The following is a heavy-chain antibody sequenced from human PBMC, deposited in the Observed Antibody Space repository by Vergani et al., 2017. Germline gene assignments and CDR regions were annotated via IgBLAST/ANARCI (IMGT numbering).Heavy chain of an antibody. CDR3: AKGDRLEARDNWFDS. J-gene: IGHJ5*01. V-gene: IGHV3-23*01. D-gene: IGHD6-6*01. Sequence: VQLLESGGGLVQSGGSLRLSCAASGFTFNSFAMTWVRQAPGMGQEWISTISGGGDTNHYADSVKGRFTISRDNYKSTLYLQIKSLRAEDTAVYYCAKGDRLEARDNWFDSWGQGSQVTVSS. CDR2: ISGGGDTN. CDR1: GFTFNSFA.